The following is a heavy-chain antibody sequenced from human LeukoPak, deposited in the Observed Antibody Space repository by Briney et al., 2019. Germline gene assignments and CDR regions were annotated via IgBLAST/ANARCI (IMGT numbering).Heavy chain of an antibody. CDR3: ARGQLPHYSSGRYDY. CDR1: GFTFSSYW. Sequence: GGSLRLSCAASGFTFSSYWMSWVRQAPGKGLEWVANIKQDGSEKYYVDSVKGRFTISRDNAKNSLYLQMNSLRAEDTAVYYCARGQLPHYSSGRYDYWGQGTLVTVSS. J-gene: IGHJ4*02. CDR2: IKQDGSEK. D-gene: IGHD6-19*01. V-gene: IGHV3-7*01.